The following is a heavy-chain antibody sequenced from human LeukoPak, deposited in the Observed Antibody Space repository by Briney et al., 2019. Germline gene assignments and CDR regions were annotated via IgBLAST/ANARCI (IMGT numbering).Heavy chain of an antibody. V-gene: IGHV1-69*05. J-gene: IGHJ4*02. Sequence: SVTVSCKASGGTFSSYAISWVRQAPGQGLEWMGGIIPIFGTANYAQKFQGRVTITTDESTSTAYMELSSLRSEDTAVYYCARDFGGYSYGYFYWGQGTLVTVSS. CDR1: GGTFSSYA. D-gene: IGHD5-18*01. CDR3: ARDFGGYSYGYFY. CDR2: IIPIFGTA.